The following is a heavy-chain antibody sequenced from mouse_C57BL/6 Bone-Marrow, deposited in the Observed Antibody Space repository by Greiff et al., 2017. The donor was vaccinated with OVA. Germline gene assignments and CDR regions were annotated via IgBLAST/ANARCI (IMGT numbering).Heavy chain of an antibody. CDR1: GYTFTSYG. J-gene: IGHJ3*01. V-gene: IGHV1-81*01. D-gene: IGHD1-1*01. Sequence: QVHVKQSGAELARPGASVKLSCKASGYTFTSYGISWVKQRTGQGLEWIGEIYPRSGNTYYNEKFKGKATLTADKSSSTAYMELRSLTSEDSAVYFCAGYGSPWFAYWGQGTLVTVSA. CDR3: AGYGSPWFAY. CDR2: IYPRSGNT.